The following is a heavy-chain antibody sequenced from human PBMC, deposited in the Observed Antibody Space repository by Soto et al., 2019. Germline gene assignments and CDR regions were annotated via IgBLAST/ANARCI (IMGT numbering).Heavy chain of an antibody. Sequence: SETLSLICTVSGGSISSYYWSWIRQPPGKGLEWIGYIYYSGSTNYNPSLKSRVTISVDTSKDQFSLKLSSVTAADTAVYYCASSSSSSWFDPWGQGTLVTVSS. CDR3: ASSSSSSWFDP. J-gene: IGHJ5*02. V-gene: IGHV4-59*01. CDR1: GGSISSYY. CDR2: IYYSGST. D-gene: IGHD6-6*01.